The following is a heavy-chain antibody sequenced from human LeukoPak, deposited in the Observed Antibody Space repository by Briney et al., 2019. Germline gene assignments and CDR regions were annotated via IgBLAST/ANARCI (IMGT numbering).Heavy chain of an antibody. D-gene: IGHD1-1*01. CDR2: ITWDSDDM. CDR3: TRVTSWRTGFDY. Sequence: GGSLRLSCAASGFSFEAYGMYWVRQAPGKGLEWVSGITWDSDDMAYADSVKGRFTISRDNAKNCLYLQMNSLTVEDTALYYCTRVTSWRTGFDYWGQGTLVTVSS. J-gene: IGHJ4*02. CDR1: GFSFEAYG. V-gene: IGHV3-9*01.